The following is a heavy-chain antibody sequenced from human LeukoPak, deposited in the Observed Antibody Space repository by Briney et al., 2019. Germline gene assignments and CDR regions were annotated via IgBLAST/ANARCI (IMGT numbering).Heavy chain of an antibody. CDR2: ISAYNGNT. D-gene: IGHD6-13*01. CDR3: ARVGSSSWHSNWFDP. CDR1: GYTFTSYG. J-gene: IGHJ5*02. Sequence: ASVKVSCKASGYTFTSYGISWVRQAPGQGLEWMGWISAYNGNTNYAQKLQGRVTMTTDTSTGTAYMELRSLRSDDTAVYYCARVGSSSWHSNWFDPWGQGTLVTVSS. V-gene: IGHV1-18*01.